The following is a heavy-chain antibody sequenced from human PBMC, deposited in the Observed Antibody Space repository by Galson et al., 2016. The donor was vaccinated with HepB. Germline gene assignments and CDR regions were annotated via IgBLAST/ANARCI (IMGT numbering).Heavy chain of an antibody. V-gene: IGHV4-59*01. CDR1: GGSISGYY. D-gene: IGHD2-15*01. J-gene: IGHJ5*02. CDR3: AREVGSCSGGSCRSWFDP. Sequence: SETLSLTCTVSGGSISGYYWSWIRQPPGKGLDWIGYIYYTGNTNYNPSLKSRVTISVDTSKNQFSLKLSSVTAADTAVYFCAREVGSCSGGSCRSWFDPWGQGTLVTVSS. CDR2: IYYTGNT.